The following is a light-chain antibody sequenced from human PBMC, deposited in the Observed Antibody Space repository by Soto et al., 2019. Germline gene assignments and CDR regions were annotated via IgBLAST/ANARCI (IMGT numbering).Light chain of an antibody. CDR1: QSVSSY. V-gene: IGKV3-20*01. CDR3: QQYGSSPVIT. J-gene: IGKJ5*01. CDR2: DAS. Sequence: ESVLRQSPATLSLSPWERATLSCRASQSVSSYLAWYQQKPGQAPRLLIYDASNRATGIPDRFSGSGSGTDFTLTISRLEPEDFAVYYCQQYGSSPVITFGQGTRLEIK.